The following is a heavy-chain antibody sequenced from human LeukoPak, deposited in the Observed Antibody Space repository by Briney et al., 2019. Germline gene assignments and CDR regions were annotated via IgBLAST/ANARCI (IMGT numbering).Heavy chain of an antibody. CDR3: ARDPNLYSGTYDTY. Sequence: PGGSLRLPCAASGFTFSSYAMSWVRQAPGKGLEWVSAISGSGGSTYYADSVKGRFTISRDNAKNSVFLQMNSLRAEDTAVYYCARDPNLYSGTYDTYWGQGTLVTVSS. D-gene: IGHD1-26*01. CDR1: GFTFSSYA. V-gene: IGHV3-23*01. J-gene: IGHJ4*02. CDR2: ISGSGGST.